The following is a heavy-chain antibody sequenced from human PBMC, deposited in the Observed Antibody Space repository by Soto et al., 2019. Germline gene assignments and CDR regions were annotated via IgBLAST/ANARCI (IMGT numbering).Heavy chain of an antibody. CDR1: GYTFTSYY. CDR3: AREDCCGDCSNTYAFFDY. V-gene: IGHV1-46*01. D-gene: IGHD2-21*02. CDR2: INPSGGST. Sequence: ASVKVSCKASGYTFTSYYMHWVRQAPGQGLEWMGIINPSGGSTSYAQKFQGRVTMTRDTSTSTVYMELSSLRSEDTAVYYCAREDCCGDCSNTYAFFDYWGQGTLVTVSS. J-gene: IGHJ4*02.